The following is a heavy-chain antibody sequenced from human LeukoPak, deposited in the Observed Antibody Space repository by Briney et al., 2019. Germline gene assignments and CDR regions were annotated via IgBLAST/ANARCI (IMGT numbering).Heavy chain of an antibody. CDR2: ISYDGSNK. Sequence: GGSLRLSCAASGFTFKNFVMTWVRQAPGQGLDWVAVISYDGSNKYYADSVKGRFTISRDNSKNTLYLQMNSLRAEDTAVYYCARDYDFWSGYYPDYWGQGTLVTVSS. J-gene: IGHJ4*02. D-gene: IGHD3-3*01. CDR3: ARDYDFWSGYYPDY. V-gene: IGHV3-30-3*01. CDR1: GFTFKNFV.